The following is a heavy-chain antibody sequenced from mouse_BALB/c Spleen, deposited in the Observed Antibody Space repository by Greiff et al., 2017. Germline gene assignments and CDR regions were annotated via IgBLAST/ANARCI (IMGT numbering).Heavy chain of an antibody. CDR1: GFTFSSFG. D-gene: IGHD3-1*01. V-gene: IGHV5-17*03. Sequence: EVKLMESGGGLVQPGGSRKLSCAASGFTFSSFGMHWVRPAPEKGLEWVAYISSGRSTIYYPDSVKGRFTISRDNAKNTLYLQMSSLKSEDTAMYYGARGSSGSFDYWGQGTTLTVSS. CDR2: ISSGRSTI. CDR3: ARGSSGSFDY. J-gene: IGHJ2*01.